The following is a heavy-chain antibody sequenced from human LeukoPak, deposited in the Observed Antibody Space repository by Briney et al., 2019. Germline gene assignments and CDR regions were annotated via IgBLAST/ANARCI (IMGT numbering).Heavy chain of an antibody. V-gene: IGHV3-23*01. CDR2: ISGSGGST. CDR3: AKARIAAAGTSPYYYYYGMDV. Sequence: GGSLRLSCAASGFTFNSYAMSWVRQAPGKGLEWVSAISGSGGSTYYADSMKGRFTISRDNSKNTLYLQMNSPRAEDTAVYYCAKARIAAAGTSPYYYYYGMDVWGQGTTVTVSS. CDR1: GFTFNSYA. D-gene: IGHD6-13*01. J-gene: IGHJ6*02.